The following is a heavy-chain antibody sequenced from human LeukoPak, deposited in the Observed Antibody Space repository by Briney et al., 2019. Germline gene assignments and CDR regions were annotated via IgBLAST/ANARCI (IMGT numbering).Heavy chain of an antibody. D-gene: IGHD3-22*01. Sequence: GGSLRLSCAASGFTFSDYYMSWIRQAPGEGLEGVSYISSSGSTIYYADSVKGRFTISRDNAKNSLYLQMNSLRAEDTAVYYCARDSDYDSSGYYYNYWGQGTLVTVSS. J-gene: IGHJ4*02. CDR2: ISSSGSTI. CDR3: ARDSDYDSSGYYYNY. CDR1: GFTFSDYY. V-gene: IGHV3-11*01.